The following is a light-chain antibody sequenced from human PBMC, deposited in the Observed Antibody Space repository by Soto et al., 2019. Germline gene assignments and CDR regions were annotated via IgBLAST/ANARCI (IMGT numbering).Light chain of an antibody. CDR1: QSVSSN. J-gene: IGKJ1*01. CDR3: QQYNNWPPWT. V-gene: IGKV3-15*01. CDR2: GAS. Sequence: EIVMTQSPATLSVSPGERATLSCRASQSVSSNLARYQQKPGQAPRLLIYGASTRATGIPARFSGSGSGTEFTLTISSLQSEDFAVYYCQQYNNWPPWTFDQGTKVEIK.